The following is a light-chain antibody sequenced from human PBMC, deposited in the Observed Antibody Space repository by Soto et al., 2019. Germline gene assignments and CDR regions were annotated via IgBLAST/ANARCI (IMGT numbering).Light chain of an antibody. Sequence: EIVMKESPATLSVFPVLISNFYCLASQTVMRNLAWYQQKPGQPPRLHMYGASTRATGIPARFSGSGSGTEFTLTISSLQSEDFAVYYCQQYNNWLTWTFGQGTRWIS. V-gene: IGKV3-15*01. CDR1: QTVMRN. CDR2: GAS. J-gene: IGKJ1*01. CDR3: QQYNNWLTWT.